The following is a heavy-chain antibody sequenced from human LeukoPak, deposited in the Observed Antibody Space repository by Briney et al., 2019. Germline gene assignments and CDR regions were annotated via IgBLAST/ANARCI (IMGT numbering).Heavy chain of an antibody. CDR3: ARGEYSYGYQYYFDY. D-gene: IGHD5-18*01. V-gene: IGHV4-59*01. J-gene: IGHJ4*02. Sequence: SETLSLTCTVSGGSISSYYWSWIRQPPGKGLEWIGYIYYSGTTNYNPSLKSRVTISVDTSKNQFSLKLSSVTAADTAVYYCARGEYSYGYQYYFDYWGQGTLVTVSS. CDR2: IYYSGTT. CDR1: GGSISSYY.